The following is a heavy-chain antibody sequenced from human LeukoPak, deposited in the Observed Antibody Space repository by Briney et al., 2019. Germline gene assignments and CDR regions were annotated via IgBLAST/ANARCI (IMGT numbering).Heavy chain of an antibody. CDR2: INQDGNKK. V-gene: IGHV3-7*01. CDR3: AEGTTG. Sequence: GGSLRLSCAASGLTLSRYWMTSVRQAPGKGLEWVANINQDGNKKYYVDSVKGRFTISRDNAKNSLYLQMNSLRVEDTAVYYCAEGTTGWGQGTLVTVSS. J-gene: IGHJ1*01. CDR1: GLTLSRYW. D-gene: IGHD1-1*01.